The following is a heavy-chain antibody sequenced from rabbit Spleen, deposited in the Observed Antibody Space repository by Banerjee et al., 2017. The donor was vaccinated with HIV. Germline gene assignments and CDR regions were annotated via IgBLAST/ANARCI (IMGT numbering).Heavy chain of an antibody. CDR2: VVSGSSGNT. CDR3: ARDLVAVIGWNFNL. J-gene: IGHJ4*01. V-gene: IGHV1S45*01. Sequence: QEQLVESGGGRVKPGTSLTLICTASGFSFSTSYDMCWVRQAPGKGLEWIACVVSGSSGNTGYASWAKGRYTLSKISSTTVTLEMTSLTAADTATYFCARDLVAVIGWNFNLWGQGTLVTVS. CDR1: GFSFSTSYD. D-gene: IGHD1-1*01.